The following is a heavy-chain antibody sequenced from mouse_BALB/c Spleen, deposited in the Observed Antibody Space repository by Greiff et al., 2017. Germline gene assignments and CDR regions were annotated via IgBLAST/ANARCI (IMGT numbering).Heavy chain of an antibody. Sequence: QVQLQQSGPELVKPGASVKMSCKASGYTFTDYVISWVKQRTGQGLEWIGEIYPGSGSTYYNEKFKGKATLTADKSSNTAYMQLSSLTSEDSAVYFCARKGWYYFDYWGQGTTLTVSS. CDR3: ARKGWYYFDY. V-gene: IGHV1-77*01. D-gene: IGHD2-3*01. CDR1: GYTFTDYV. J-gene: IGHJ2*01. CDR2: IYPGSGST.